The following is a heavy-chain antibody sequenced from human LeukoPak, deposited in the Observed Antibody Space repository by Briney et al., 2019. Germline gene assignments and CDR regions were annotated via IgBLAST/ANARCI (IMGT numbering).Heavy chain of an antibody. CDR2: IYYSGST. CDR3: ARALYATFGGVIIYFDY. D-gene: IGHD3-16*01. V-gene: IGHV4-59*12. Sequence: SSETLSLTCTVSGGSISIYYWSWIRQPPGKGLEWIGYIYYSGSTYYNPSLKSRVTISVDTSKNQFSLKLSSVTAADTAVYYCARALYATFGGVIIYFDYWGQGTLVTVSS. J-gene: IGHJ4*02. CDR1: GGSISIYY.